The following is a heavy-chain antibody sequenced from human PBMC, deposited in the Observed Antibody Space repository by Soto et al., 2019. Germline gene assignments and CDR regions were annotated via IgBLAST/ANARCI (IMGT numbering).Heavy chain of an antibody. CDR1: GFTFSSYG. D-gene: IGHD5-12*01. CDR3: AKDREVASGDY. CDR2: ISYDGSNK. J-gene: IGHJ4*02. V-gene: IGHV3-30*18. Sequence: PGGSLRLSCAASGFTFSSYGMHWVRQAPGKGLEWVAVISYDGSNKYYADSVKGRFTISRDNSKNTLYLQMNSLRAEDTAVYYCAKDREVASGDYWGQGTLVTVSS.